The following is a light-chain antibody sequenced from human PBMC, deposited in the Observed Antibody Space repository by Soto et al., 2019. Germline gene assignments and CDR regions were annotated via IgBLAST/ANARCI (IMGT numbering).Light chain of an antibody. J-gene: IGLJ2*01. V-gene: IGLV2-14*03. Sequence: QSVLTQPASVSGSPGQSITISCTGTSGDVGGSNSVSWYQQHPGKAPKLMIYDVSNRPSGVSNRFSGSKSGNTASLTISGLQAEDEADYYCGSYTSSSTVVFGGGTKVTVL. CDR3: GSYTSSSTVV. CDR2: DVS. CDR1: SGDVGGSNS.